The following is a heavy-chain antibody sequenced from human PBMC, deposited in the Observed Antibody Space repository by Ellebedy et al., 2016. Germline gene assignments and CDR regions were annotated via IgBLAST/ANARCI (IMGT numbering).Heavy chain of an antibody. CDR1: GFTFSRYW. Sequence: GESLKISXAASGFTFSRYWMSWVRQAPGKGLEWVANIKQDGSEKHYVDSVKGRITISRDNAKNSLYLKMNSLRAEDTAVYYFARGGYCSSTSCYTDVRGPEDSWGQGTLVTVSS. V-gene: IGHV3-7*01. D-gene: IGHD2-2*02. J-gene: IGHJ4*02. CDR3: ARGGYCSSTSCYTDVRGPEDS. CDR2: IKQDGSEK.